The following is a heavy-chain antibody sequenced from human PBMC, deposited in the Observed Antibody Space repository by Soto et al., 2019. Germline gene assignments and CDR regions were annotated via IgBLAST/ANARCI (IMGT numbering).Heavy chain of an antibody. D-gene: IGHD3-10*01. V-gene: IGHV4-59*01. CDR1: GGSISSYY. CDR3: ARVALGDYYGSGTRYMDV. J-gene: IGHJ6*03. CDR2: IYYSGST. Sequence: SETLSLTCTVSGGSISSYYWSWIRQPPGKGLEWIGYIYYSGSTNYNPSLKSRVTISVDTSKNQFSLKLSSVTAADTAVYYCARVALGDYYGSGTRYMDVWGKGTTVTVSS.